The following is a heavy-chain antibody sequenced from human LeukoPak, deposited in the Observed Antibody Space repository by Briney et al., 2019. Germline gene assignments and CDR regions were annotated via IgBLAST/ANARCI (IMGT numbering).Heavy chain of an antibody. CDR3: ARDHCSANSCYEDYYNGLDV. CDR2: INPKSGGT. Sequence: ASVKVSCKASGYTFIGYNMHWVRQAPGQGLEWMGWINPKSGGTEYAQRFQGRVTMTRDTSISTAYMELSRLRSDDTAVYYCARDHCSANSCYEDYYNGLDVWGQGTTVTVSS. V-gene: IGHV1-2*02. D-gene: IGHD2-2*01. J-gene: IGHJ6*02. CDR1: GYTFIGYN.